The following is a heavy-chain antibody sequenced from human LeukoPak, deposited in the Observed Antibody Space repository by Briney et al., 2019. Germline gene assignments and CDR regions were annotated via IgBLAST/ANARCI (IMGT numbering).Heavy chain of an antibody. V-gene: IGHV3-30*19. D-gene: IGHD4-11*01. CDR1: GFIFSNDA. CDR2: ISYDGSNK. CDR3: ARDHMTTVAVYYYYGMDV. J-gene: IGHJ6*02. Sequence: PGGSLRLSCAASGFIFSNDAMHWVRQAPGKGLEWVAVISYDGSNKYYADSVKGRFTISRDNSKNTLYLQMNSLRAEDTAVYYCARDHMTTVAVYYYYGMDVWGQGTTVTVSS.